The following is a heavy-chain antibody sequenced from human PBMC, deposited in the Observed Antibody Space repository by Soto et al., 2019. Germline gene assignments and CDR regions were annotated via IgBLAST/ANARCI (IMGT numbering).Heavy chain of an antibody. J-gene: IGHJ6*02. CDR2: IYYSGST. CDR1: GGSISSGDYY. V-gene: IGHV4-30-4*01. D-gene: IGHD3-10*01. CDR3: ARDQRKRVRGVSHGMDV. Sequence: SETLSLTCTVSGGSISSGDYYWSWIRQPPGKGLEWIGYIYYSGSTYYNPSLKSRVTISVDTSKNQFSPKLSSVTAADTAVYYCARDQRKRVRGVSHGMDVWGQGTTVTVSS.